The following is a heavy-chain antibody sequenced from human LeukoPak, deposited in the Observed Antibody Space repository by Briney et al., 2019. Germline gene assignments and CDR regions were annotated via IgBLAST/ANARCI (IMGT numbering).Heavy chain of an antibody. J-gene: IGHJ4*02. V-gene: IGHV4-4*07. D-gene: IGHD2-21*01. CDR2: VYLGGST. CDR1: GASFNYYY. Sequence: PSETLSLTCNVSGASFNYYYWSWIRQPAGKELEWIGRVYLGGSTNYNPSLKSRVMMSLDKANNQFSLRLSSVTAADTAIYYCARDHCDDAACYPFDRWGQGALVTVSS. CDR3: ARDHCDDAACYPFDR.